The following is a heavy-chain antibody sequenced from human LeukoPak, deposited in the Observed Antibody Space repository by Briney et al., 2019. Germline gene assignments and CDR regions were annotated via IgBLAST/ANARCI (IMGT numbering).Heavy chain of an antibody. Sequence: PSETLSLTCTVSGGSISSYYWSWIRQSPGKGLEWIAYIHYTGTTNCNPSLKSGVTISLDASKNQFSLKLSSVTAADTAVYYCSSLLSSGLPKYWGQGALVSVSS. CDR3: SSLLSSGLPKY. V-gene: IGHV4-59*08. D-gene: IGHD3-22*01. J-gene: IGHJ4*02. CDR2: IHYTGTT. CDR1: GGSISSYY.